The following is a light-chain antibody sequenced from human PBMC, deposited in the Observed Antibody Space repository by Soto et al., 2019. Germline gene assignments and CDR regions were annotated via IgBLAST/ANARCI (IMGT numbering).Light chain of an antibody. V-gene: IGKV3-20*01. Sequence: EIMVSQSPATLSVSPGERATLSCRASQGVSANLAWYQQKPGQAPRLLIYGASSRATGIPDRFSGSGSGTDFTLTISRLEPEDFAVYYCQQYGSSSITFGQGTLLEVK. J-gene: IGKJ5*01. CDR2: GAS. CDR1: QGVSAN. CDR3: QQYGSSSIT.